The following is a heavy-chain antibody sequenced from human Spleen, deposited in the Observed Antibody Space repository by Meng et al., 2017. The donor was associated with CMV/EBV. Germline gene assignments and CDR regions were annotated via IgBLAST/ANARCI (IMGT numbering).Heavy chain of an antibody. D-gene: IGHD3-3*01. CDR1: TTYD. J-gene: IGHJ5*02. CDR3: TRCGYEYEFWGGYYYNWFDP. CDR2: RDTKTGST. V-gene: IGHV1-8*03. Sequence: TTYDVHRVRQASGQGRECMGWRDTKTGSTGNAQKLQGRVTISRTTSINAVYMELSSLRSEDPTMYYCTRCGYEYEFWGGYYYNWFDPWGQGTLVTVSS.